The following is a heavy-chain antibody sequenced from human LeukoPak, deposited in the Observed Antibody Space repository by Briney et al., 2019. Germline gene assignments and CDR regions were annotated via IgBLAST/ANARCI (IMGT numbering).Heavy chain of an antibody. CDR1: GGSFSGYY. Sequence: PSETLSLTCAVYGGSFSGYYWSWIRQPPGKGLEWIGSIYYSGSTYYNPSLKSRVTISVDTSKNQFSLKLSSVTAADTAVYYCARDGGYSYGYYYYYYYMDVWGKGTTVTVSS. V-gene: IGHV4-34*01. CDR3: ARDGGYSYGYYYYYYYMDV. D-gene: IGHD5-18*01. CDR2: IYYSGST. J-gene: IGHJ6*03.